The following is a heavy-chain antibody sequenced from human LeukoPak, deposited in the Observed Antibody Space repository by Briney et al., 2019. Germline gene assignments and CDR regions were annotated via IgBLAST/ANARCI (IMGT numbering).Heavy chain of an antibody. D-gene: IGHD3-16*01. CDR3: ARLGEKADFDY. V-gene: IGHV3-7*01. CDR1: GFSFRNTW. CDR2: IKQDGSEK. J-gene: IGHJ4*02. Sequence: GGSLRLSCTASGFSFRNTWMSWVRQAPGKGLEWVANIKQDGSEKYYVDSVKGRFTFSRDNAKNSLYLQMNSLRAEDTAVYYCARLGEKADFDYWGQGTLVTVSS.